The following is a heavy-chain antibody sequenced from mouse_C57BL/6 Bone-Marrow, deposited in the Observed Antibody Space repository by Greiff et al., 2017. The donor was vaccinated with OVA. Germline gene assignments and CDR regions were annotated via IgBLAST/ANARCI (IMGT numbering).Heavy chain of an antibody. J-gene: IGHJ1*03. D-gene: IGHD1-1*01. CDR3: ARHEDLYYYGSDWYFDV. CDR2: FYPGSGSI. CDR1: GYTFTEYT. Sequence: QVQLKESGAELVKPGASVKLSCKASGYTFTEYTIHWVKQRPGQGLEWIGWFYPGSGSIKYNEKFKDKATLTADKSSSTVYMELSRLTSEDSAVYFCARHEDLYYYGSDWYFDVWGTGTTVTVSS. V-gene: IGHV1-62-2*01.